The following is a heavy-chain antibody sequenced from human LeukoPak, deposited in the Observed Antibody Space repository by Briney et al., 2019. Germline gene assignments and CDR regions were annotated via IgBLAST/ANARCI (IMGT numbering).Heavy chain of an antibody. CDR1: GFMFSKSW. J-gene: IGHJ4*02. D-gene: IGHD3-22*01. CDR3: ARRGYSDSSGYDY. Sequence: GGSLRLSCAASGFMFSKSWMHWVRQVPGKGLVWVARIYNDGSTTNYADSVKGRFTISRDNAANTLFLQMSSLRAEDTAIYYCARRGYSDSSGYDYWGQGTLVTVSS. V-gene: IGHV3-74*01. CDR2: IYNDGSTT.